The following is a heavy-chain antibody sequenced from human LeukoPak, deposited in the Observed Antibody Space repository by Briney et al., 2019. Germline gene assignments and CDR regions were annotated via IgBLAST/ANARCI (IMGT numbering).Heavy chain of an antibody. D-gene: IGHD4-11*01. Sequence: PGGSLRLSCAASEFTLTTNPMSWFRQAPGKGLEWVSILGGSGDTKYYADSVKGRFIISRDNSKHMLYLQMDSLRAEDTAVYYCAKERSTTTAFDIWGQGTMVTVSS. V-gene: IGHV3-23*01. CDR1: EFTLTTNP. CDR3: AKERSTTTAFDI. J-gene: IGHJ3*02. CDR2: LGGSGDTK.